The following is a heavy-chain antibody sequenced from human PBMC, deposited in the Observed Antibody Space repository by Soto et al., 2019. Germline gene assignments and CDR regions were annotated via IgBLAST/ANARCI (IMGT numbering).Heavy chain of an antibody. Sequence: ASVNVSCKSSGYTFTSYCISWVRQAPGQGLEWMGWISAYNGNTNYAQKLQGRVTMTTDTSTSTAYMELRSLRSDDTAVYYCARLNTQFAFDIWGQGTMVTVSS. J-gene: IGHJ3*02. CDR1: GYTFTSYC. V-gene: IGHV1-18*01. CDR3: ARLNTQFAFDI. CDR2: ISAYNGNT.